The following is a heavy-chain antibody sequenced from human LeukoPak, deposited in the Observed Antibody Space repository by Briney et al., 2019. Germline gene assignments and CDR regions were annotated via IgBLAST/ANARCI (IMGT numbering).Heavy chain of an antibody. D-gene: IGHD3-10*01. Sequence: GGSLRLSCSASGFTFSSYGMHWVRQGPGKGLEYVAVISPDGSGKYYADSVKGRFTISRDNSMNTLFLQMNSLRGEDTAVYYCAKERGAFSSYDYWGQGTLVTVSS. V-gene: IGHV3-30*18. J-gene: IGHJ4*02. CDR3: AKERGAFSSYDY. CDR1: GFTFSSYG. CDR2: ISPDGSGK.